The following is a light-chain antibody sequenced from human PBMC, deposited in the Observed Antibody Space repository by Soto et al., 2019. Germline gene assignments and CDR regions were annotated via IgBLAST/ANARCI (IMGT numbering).Light chain of an antibody. CDR2: DVT. J-gene: IGLJ1*01. CDR1: SGDVGGNNY. Sequence: QSALTQPRSVSGSPGQSVTISCTGTSGDVGGNNYVSWYQHYPGKAPKLMIYDVTKRPSGVPDRFSGSKSGDTASLTISGLQSEDEADYYCCSYAGIVDKFVFGAGTKLTVL. CDR3: CSYAGIVDKFV. V-gene: IGLV2-11*01.